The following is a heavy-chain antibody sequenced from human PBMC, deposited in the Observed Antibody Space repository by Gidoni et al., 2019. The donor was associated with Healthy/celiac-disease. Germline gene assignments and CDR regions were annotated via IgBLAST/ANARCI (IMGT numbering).Heavy chain of an antibody. D-gene: IGHD3-22*01. CDR1: GFTFRSYA. J-gene: IGHJ4*02. CDR3: ARDKGTNTYYYDSSGYLFDY. Sequence: QVQLVESGGGVVQPGRSLRLSCAASGFTFRSYAMHWVRQAPGKGLEWVAFLSYDGSNKYYADSVKGRFTISRDNSKNTLYLQMNSLRAEDTAVYYCARDKGTNTYYYDSSGYLFDYWGQGTLVTVSS. V-gene: IGHV3-30*04. CDR2: LSYDGSNK.